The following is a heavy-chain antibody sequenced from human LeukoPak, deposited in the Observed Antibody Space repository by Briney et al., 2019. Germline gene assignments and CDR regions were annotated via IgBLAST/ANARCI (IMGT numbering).Heavy chain of an antibody. CDR1: GIPFTNF. CDR3: ARGQNWFDP. CDR2: LSSSGSTN. V-gene: IGHV3-48*03. Sequence: PGGSLRLSCAASGIPFTNFWVRQAPGKGLEWVSYLSSSGSTNYYADSVKGRFTISRDNAKNSLYLQMNSLSAEDTAVYYCARGQNWFDPWGQGTLVTVSS. J-gene: IGHJ5*02.